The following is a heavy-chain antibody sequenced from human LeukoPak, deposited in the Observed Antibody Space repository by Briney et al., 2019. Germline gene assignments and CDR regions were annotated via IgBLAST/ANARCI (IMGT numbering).Heavy chain of an antibody. V-gene: IGHV4-39*07. CDR2: IYYSGST. Sequence: SETLSLTCTVSGDSISSSRSYWGWIRQPLGKGLEWIGSIYYSGSTYYNPSLKSRVTISVDTSKNQFSLKLSSVTAADTAVYYCASGYSHGFDYWGQGTLVTVSS. CDR3: ASGYSHGFDY. J-gene: IGHJ4*02. D-gene: IGHD5-18*01. CDR1: GDSISSSRSY.